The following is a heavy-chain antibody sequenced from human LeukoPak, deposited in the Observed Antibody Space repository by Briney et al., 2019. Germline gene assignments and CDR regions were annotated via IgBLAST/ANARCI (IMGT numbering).Heavy chain of an antibody. V-gene: IGHV3-74*01. D-gene: IGHD3-3*02. Sequence: GGSLRLSCAASGFTFSSYWMRWVRQAPGKGLVWVSRINSDGSSISYADSVKGRFTISRDNAKNTLYLQMNSLTAEDTAVYHCARDAIFGDAFDIWGQGTMVTVSS. J-gene: IGHJ3*02. CDR2: INSDGSSI. CDR1: GFTFSSYW. CDR3: ARDAIFGDAFDI.